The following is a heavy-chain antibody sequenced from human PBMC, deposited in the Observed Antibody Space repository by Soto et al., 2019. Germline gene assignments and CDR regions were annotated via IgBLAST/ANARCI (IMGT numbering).Heavy chain of an antibody. CDR2: ISYDGSNK. V-gene: IGHV3-30-3*01. J-gene: IGHJ6*02. CDR3: ARDYDILTGSVAGYYYYGMDV. D-gene: IGHD3-9*01. Sequence: GGSLRLSCAASGFTFSSYAMHWVRQAPGKGLEWVAVISYDGSNKYYADSVKGRFTISRDNSKNTLYLQMNSLRAEDTAVYYCARDYDILTGSVAGYYYYGMDVWGQGTTVTVSS. CDR1: GFTFSSYA.